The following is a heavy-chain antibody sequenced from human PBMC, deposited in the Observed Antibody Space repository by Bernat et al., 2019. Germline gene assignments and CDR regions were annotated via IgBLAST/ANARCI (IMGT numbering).Heavy chain of an antibody. CDR1: GGSISSGSYY. V-gene: IGHV4-61*02. CDR2: IYTSGST. J-gene: IGHJ6*02. Sequence: QVQLQESGPGLVKPSQTLSLTCTVSGGSISSGSYYWSWIRQSAGKGLEWIGRIYTSGSTNYNPSLKSRVTMSVDTSKKQVSLKWNSVTAADTAVYYCARGNDYFGMDVWGQGTTVTVSS. CDR3: ARGNDYFGMDV.